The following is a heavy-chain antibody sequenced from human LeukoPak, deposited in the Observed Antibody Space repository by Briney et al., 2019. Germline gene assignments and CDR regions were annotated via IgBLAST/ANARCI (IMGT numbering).Heavy chain of an antibody. J-gene: IGHJ4*02. CDR3: ARDGEMATIYFDY. CDR1: GGTFSSYA. Sequence: ASVKVSCKASGGTFSSYAISWVRQAPGQGLEWMGTIIPIVGIANYAQKLQSRVTMTADKFTSTAYMELSSLRSEDTAVYYCARDGEMATIYFDYWGQGTLVTVSS. CDR2: IIPIVGIA. V-gene: IGHV1-69*04. D-gene: IGHD5-24*01.